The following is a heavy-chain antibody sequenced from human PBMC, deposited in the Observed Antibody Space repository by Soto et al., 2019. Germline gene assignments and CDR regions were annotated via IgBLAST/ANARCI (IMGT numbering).Heavy chain of an antibody. D-gene: IGHD3-10*01. Sequence: QVQLVQSGAEVKKPGSSVKVSCKASGGTFSSYAISWVRQAPGQGLEWMEGIIPIFGTANYAQKFQGRVTITADESTSTAYMELSSLRSEDTAVYYCARDLYYYGSGSYSSSRYYYGMDVWGQGTTVTVSS. CDR3: ARDLYYYGSGSYSSSRYYYGMDV. V-gene: IGHV1-69*01. J-gene: IGHJ6*02. CDR2: IIPIFGTA. CDR1: GGTFSSYA.